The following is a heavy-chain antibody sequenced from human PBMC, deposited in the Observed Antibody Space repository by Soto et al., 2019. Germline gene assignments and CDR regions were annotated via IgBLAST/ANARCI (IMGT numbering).Heavy chain of an antibody. J-gene: IGHJ6*02. CDR3: ARGDIVVVPAASPDHGMDV. CDR1: GYTFTGYY. D-gene: IGHD2-2*01. CDR2: INPNSGGT. Sequence: ASVKVSCKASGYTFTGYYMHWVRQAPGQGLEWMGWINPNSGGTNYAQKFQGWVTMTRDTSISTAYMELSRLRSDDTAVYYCARGDIVVVPAASPDHGMDVWGQGTTVTVSS. V-gene: IGHV1-2*04.